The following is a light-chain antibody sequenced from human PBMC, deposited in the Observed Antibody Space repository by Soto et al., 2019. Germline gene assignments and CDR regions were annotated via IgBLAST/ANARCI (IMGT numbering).Light chain of an antibody. CDR1: QSVSSN. CDR3: QQYDNWPPFT. Sequence: EIVMTQSPATLSVSPGERATLSCRAGQSVSSNLAWYQQKPGQAPRLLIYGASTRATGIPARFSGSGSGTEFTLTINSLQSEDFAVYYCQQYDNWPPFTLGQGTKLEIK. J-gene: IGKJ2*01. CDR2: GAS. V-gene: IGKV3-15*01.